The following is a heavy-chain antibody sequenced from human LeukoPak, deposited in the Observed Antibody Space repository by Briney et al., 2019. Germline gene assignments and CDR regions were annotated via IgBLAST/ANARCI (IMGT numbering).Heavy chain of an antibody. D-gene: IGHD6-13*01. CDR1: GYTFTGYY. CDR3: ARVSSSMWFDP. CDR2: INPNSGGT. J-gene: IGHJ5*02. Sequence: ASVKVSCKASGYTFTGYYMHWVRRAPGQGLEWMGWINPNSGGTNYAQKFQGRVTMTRDTSTSTVYMELSSLRSEDTAVYYCARVSSSMWFDPWGQGTLVTVSS. V-gene: IGHV1-2*02.